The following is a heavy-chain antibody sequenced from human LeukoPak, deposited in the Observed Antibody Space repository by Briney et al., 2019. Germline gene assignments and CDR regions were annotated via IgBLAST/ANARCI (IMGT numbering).Heavy chain of an antibody. D-gene: IGHD2-15*01. CDR2: IYYSGST. CDR1: GGSISSGGYS. CDR3: ARDIAEGGNWFDP. J-gene: IGHJ5*02. Sequence: PSQTLSLTCAVSGGSISSGGYSWSWIRQPPGKGLEWIGYIYYSGSTYYNPSLKSRVTISVDTSTNQFSLKLSSVTAADTAVYYCARDIAEGGNWFDPWGQGTLVTVSS. V-gene: IGHV4-30-4*08.